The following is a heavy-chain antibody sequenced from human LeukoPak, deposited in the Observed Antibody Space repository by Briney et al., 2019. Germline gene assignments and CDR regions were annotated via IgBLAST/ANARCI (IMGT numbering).Heavy chain of an antibody. J-gene: IGHJ4*02. CDR2: IYYSGST. V-gene: IGHV4-59*01. Sequence: SETLSLTCTVSGGPISSYYWSWIRQPPGKGLEWIGYIYYSGSTNYNPSLKSRVTISVDTSKNQFSLKLSPVTAADTAVYYCARDHGIVGATIGFDYWGQGTLVTVSS. CDR3: ARDHGIVGATIGFDY. CDR1: GGPISSYY. D-gene: IGHD1-26*01.